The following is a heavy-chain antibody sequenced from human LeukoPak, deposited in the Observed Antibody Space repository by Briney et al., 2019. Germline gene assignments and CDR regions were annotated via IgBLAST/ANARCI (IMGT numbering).Heavy chain of an antibody. CDR3: ARGLDIVVVPAATEFDY. V-gene: IGHV4-39*01. CDR2: IYYSGST. J-gene: IGHJ4*02. Sequence: PSETLSLTCTVSGGSISSSSYYWGWIRQPPGKGLEWIGSIYYSGSTYYNPSLKSRVTISVDTSKNQFSLKLSSVTAADTAVYYCARGLDIVVVPAATEFDYWGQGTLVTVSS. D-gene: IGHD2-2*03. CDR1: GGSISSSSYY.